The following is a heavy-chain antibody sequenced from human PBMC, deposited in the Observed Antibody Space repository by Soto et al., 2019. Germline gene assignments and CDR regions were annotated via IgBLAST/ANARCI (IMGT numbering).Heavy chain of an antibody. V-gene: IGHV5-10-1*01. CDR2: IDPRDSYT. Sequence: GESLKISCEGSGYSFTSYWISWVRQMPGKGLEWMGRIDPRDSYTNYSPSFRGHVTISADKSISTAYLQWSSLKASDTAMYYCARHTLDYSKDNWFDPWGQGTLVTVSS. CDR1: GYSFTSYW. J-gene: IGHJ5*02. D-gene: IGHD4-4*01. CDR3: ARHTLDYSKDNWFDP.